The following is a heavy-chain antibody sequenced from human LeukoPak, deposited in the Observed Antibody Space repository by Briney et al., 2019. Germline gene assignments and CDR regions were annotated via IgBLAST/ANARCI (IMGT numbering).Heavy chain of an antibody. V-gene: IGHV4-59*01. D-gene: IGHD3-10*01. CDR2: IYYSGST. J-gene: IGHJ4*02. Sequence: SETLSLTCTVSGGSISSYYWSWIRQPPGKGLEWIGYIYYSGSTNYNPSLKSRVTISVDTSKNQFSLKLSSVTAADTAVYYCARVYYYSSGSYVDYWGQGTLVTVSS. CDR1: GGSISSYY. CDR3: ARVYYYSSGSYVDY.